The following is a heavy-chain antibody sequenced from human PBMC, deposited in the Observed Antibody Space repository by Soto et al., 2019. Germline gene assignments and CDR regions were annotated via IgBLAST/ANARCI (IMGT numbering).Heavy chain of an antibody. D-gene: IGHD2-21*02. CDR1: GYTFTGYY. CDR2: INPNSGGT. V-gene: IGHV1-2*04. J-gene: IGHJ6*02. Sequence: ASVKVSCKASGYTFTGYYMHWVRQAPGQGLEWMGWINPNSGGTNYAQKFQGWVTMTRDTSISTAYMELSRLRSDDTAVYYCAREKNCGGDCYYYYGMDVWGQGTTVTVSS. CDR3: AREKNCGGDCYYYYGMDV.